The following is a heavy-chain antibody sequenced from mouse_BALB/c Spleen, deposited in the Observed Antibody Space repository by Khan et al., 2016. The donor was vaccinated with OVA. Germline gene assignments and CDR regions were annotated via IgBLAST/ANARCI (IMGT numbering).Heavy chain of an antibody. CDR1: GYTFSSYY. D-gene: IGHD2-2*01. Sequence: QVRLQQSGAELVKPGASVKLSCKASGYTFSSYYMYWVKQRPGQGLEWIGEINPNSGDTNFNEKFKSKATLTVDKSSSTAYMQLSSLTSEDSVVYYCARSGYGSFAYWGQGTLVTVSA. CDR3: ARSGYGSFAY. CDR2: INPNSGDT. J-gene: IGHJ3*01. V-gene: IGHV1S81*02.